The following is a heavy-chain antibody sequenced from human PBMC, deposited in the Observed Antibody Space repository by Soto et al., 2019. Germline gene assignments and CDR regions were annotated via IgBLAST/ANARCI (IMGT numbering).Heavy chain of an antibody. D-gene: IGHD2-15*01. CDR3: ARAPCSGGSCYLGDWFDP. V-gene: IGHV3-30*03. Sequence: GGSLRLSCAASGFTFSSYGMHWVRQAPGKGLEWVAVISYDGSNKYYADSVKGRFTISRDNSKNTLYLQMNSLRAEDTAVYYCARAPCSGGSCYLGDWFDPWGQGTLVTVS. CDR2: ISYDGSNK. CDR1: GFTFSSYG. J-gene: IGHJ5*02.